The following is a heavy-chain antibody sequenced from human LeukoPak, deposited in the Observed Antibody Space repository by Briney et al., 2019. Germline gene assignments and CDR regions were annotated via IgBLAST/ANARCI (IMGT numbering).Heavy chain of an antibody. Sequence: SETLSLTCAVSGGSISSGGYSWSWIRQPPGKGLEWIGYIYHSGSTYYNPSLKSRVTISVDRSKNQFSLKLGSVTAADTAVYYCARRPMLRGWYRGAHRSDWFDPWGQGTLVTVSS. CDR2: IYHSGST. V-gene: IGHV4-30-2*01. J-gene: IGHJ5*02. CDR3: ARRPMLRGWYRGAHRSDWFDP. D-gene: IGHD6-19*01. CDR1: GGSISSGGYS.